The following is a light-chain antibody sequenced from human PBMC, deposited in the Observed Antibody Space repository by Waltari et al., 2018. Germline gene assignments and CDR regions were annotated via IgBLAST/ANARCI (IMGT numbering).Light chain of an antibody. CDR1: ESLLSPSNNMNY. J-gene: IGKJ3*01. CDR2: LTS. Sequence: DIVMTQSPDSLAVSLGERATITCHSSESLLSPSNNMNYLAWYQQRPGQPPRLLLYLTSPRESGVPDRFSGSGSGTDFTLTISSLQTEDVATYFCQQYFRGPISFGPGTKLEMK. CDR3: QQYFRGPIS. V-gene: IGKV4-1*01.